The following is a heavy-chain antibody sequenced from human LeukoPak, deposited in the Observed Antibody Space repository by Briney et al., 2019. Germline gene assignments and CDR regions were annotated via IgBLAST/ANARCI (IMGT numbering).Heavy chain of an antibody. Sequence: SETLSLTCTVSGGSISTYYWSWIRQPAGKGLEWIGRIYTSGNTDYNPSLKSRATMSVDTSKSQFSLKLSSVTAADTAVYYCARDSSRGSNWFDPWGQGTLVTVSS. D-gene: IGHD6-19*01. J-gene: IGHJ5*02. CDR3: ARDSSRGSNWFDP. CDR1: GGSISTYY. V-gene: IGHV4-4*07. CDR2: IYTSGNT.